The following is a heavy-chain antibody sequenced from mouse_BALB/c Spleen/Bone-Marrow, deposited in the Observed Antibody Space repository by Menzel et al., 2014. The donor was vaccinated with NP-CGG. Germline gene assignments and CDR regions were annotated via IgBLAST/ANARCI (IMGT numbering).Heavy chain of an antibody. J-gene: IGHJ4*01. CDR3: ATSPDPAMDY. V-gene: IGHV1-7*01. CDR2: INPSTDYT. Sequence: LEESGAELAKPGASVKMSCKASGYTFTSYWMHWVKQRPGQGLEWIGYINPSTDYTEYNQKFKDKATLTADKSSSTAYVQLSSLTSEDSAVYYCATSPDPAMDYWGQGTSVTVSS. CDR1: GYTFTSYW.